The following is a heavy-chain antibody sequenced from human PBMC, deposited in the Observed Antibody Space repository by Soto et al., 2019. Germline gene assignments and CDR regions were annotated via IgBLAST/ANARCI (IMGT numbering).Heavy chain of an antibody. CDR2: ISGGGDAT. CDR3: ARKVSGSTGRPDLWYFDL. D-gene: IGHD3-10*01. V-gene: IGHV3-23*01. J-gene: IGHJ2*01. CDR1: GFTFGGYP. Sequence: EVQLLDSGGAWVQPGGSLKPSCAASGFTFGGYPLPGVRQAPGKGLEWVSAISGGGDATFYADSVKGRFTISRDNPKNTLYLQMNTVRAEDTAVYYCARKVSGSTGRPDLWYFDLWGRGTLVTVSS.